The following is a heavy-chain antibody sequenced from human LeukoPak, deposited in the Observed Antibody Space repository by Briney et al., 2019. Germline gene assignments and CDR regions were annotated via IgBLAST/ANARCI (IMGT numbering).Heavy chain of an antibody. CDR1: GFTFSSYS. J-gene: IGHJ4*02. CDR2: ISSSSSYI. V-gene: IGHV3-21*01. D-gene: IGHD6-13*01. CDR3: AREQLGLDY. Sequence: AGGSLRLSCAASGFTFSSYSMNWVRQARGKGLELLSFISSSSSYIYYADSVKGRFTISRENAKNSLYLQMNSLRAEDTAVYYCAREQLGLDYWGQRPLVTVPS.